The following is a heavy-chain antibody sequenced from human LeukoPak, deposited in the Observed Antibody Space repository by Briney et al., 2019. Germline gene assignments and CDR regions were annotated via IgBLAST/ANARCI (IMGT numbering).Heavy chain of an antibody. J-gene: IGHJ4*02. CDR2: ISAYNGNT. CDR3: ARGGITMVRGVITNFDD. V-gene: IGHV1-18*01. D-gene: IGHD3-10*01. CDR1: GYTFTSYG. Sequence: ASVKVSCKASGYTFTSYGISWVRQAPGQGLEWMGWISAYNGNTNYAQKFQGRVTMTRDTSISTAYMELSRLRSDDTAVYYCARGGITMVRGVITNFDDWGQGTLVTVS.